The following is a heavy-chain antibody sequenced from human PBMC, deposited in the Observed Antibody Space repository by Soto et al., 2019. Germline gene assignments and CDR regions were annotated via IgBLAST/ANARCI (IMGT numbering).Heavy chain of an antibody. CDR1: GFTFSSYA. CDR2: ISGSGGST. Sequence: PGESLKISCAASGFTFSSYAMSWVRQAPGKGLEWVSAISGSGGSTYYADSVKGRFTISRDNSKNTLYLQMNSLRAEDTAVYYCAKDGSRAYYSNYGPEVHWFDPWGQGTLVTVSS. CDR3: AKDGSRAYYSNYGPEVHWFDP. D-gene: IGHD4-4*01. V-gene: IGHV3-23*01. J-gene: IGHJ5*02.